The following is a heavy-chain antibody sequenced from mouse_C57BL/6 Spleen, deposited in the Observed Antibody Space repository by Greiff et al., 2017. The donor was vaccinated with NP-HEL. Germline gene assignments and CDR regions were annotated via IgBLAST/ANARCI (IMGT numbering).Heavy chain of an antibody. V-gene: IGHV1-22*01. CDR1: GYTFTDYN. D-gene: IGHD1-1*01. CDR2: INPNNGGT. J-gene: IGHJ2*01. Sequence: EVQLQESGPELVKPGASVKMSCKASGYTFTDYNMHWVKQSPGKSLEWIGSINPNNGGTSYHQKFKGKATLPVDKSSSTAYMELRSLTSEDAAVYYCSRGSSTVPAWDYWGQGTTLTVSS. CDR3: SRGSSTVPAWDY.